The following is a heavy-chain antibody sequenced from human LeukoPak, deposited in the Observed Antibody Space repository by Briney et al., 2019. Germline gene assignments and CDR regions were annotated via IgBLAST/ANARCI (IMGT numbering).Heavy chain of an antibody. CDR1: GFTFSIYS. D-gene: IGHD1-26*01. CDR3: ARARVAATTLAAFDI. J-gene: IGHJ3*02. CDR2: ISSSSSYI. V-gene: IGHV3-21*01. Sequence: GGSLSLSCAASGFTFSIYSMNWVRQAPGKGLEWVSSISSSSSYIYYADSVKGRFTISRDNAKNSLYLQMNSLRAEDTAVYYCARARVAATTLAAFDIWGQGTMVTVS.